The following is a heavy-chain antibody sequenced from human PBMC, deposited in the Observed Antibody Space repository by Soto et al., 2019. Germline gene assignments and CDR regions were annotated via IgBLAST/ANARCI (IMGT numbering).Heavy chain of an antibody. V-gene: IGHV3-33*01. Sequence: GGSLRLSCAASGFTFSTYAMHWVRQAPGKGLEWVAVTWYDGSKKFYADSVKGRFTISRDNSKNMLHLQMNSLRAEDTAVYYCARDQSFRARVPLYYFATWGQGILVTVSS. CDR1: GFTFSTYA. CDR2: TWYDGSKK. CDR3: ARDQSFRARVPLYYFAT. D-gene: IGHD3-16*01. J-gene: IGHJ4*02.